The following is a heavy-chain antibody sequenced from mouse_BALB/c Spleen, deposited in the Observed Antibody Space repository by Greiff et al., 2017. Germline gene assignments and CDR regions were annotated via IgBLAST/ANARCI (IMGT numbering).Heavy chain of an antibody. CDR3: ARATGTPYFDY. V-gene: IGHV5-6*01. D-gene: IGHD4-1*01. J-gene: IGHJ2*01. CDR1: GFTFSSYG. CDR2: ISSGGSYT. Sequence: EVKVVESGGDLVKPGGSLKLSCAASGFTFSSYGMSWVRQTPDKRLEWVATISSGGSYTYYPDSVTGRFTISRDNAKNTLYLQMSSLKSEDTAMYYCARATGTPYFDYWGQGTTLTVSS.